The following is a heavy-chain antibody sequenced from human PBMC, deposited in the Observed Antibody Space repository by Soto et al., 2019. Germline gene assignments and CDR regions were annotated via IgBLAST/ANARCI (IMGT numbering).Heavy chain of an antibody. CDR2: INHSGST. D-gene: IGHD6-6*01. Sequence: QVLLQQWGAGLLKPSETLSLTCAVYGESFSAYYWSWIRQPPGKGLEWIGEINHSGSTNYNPSLNSRVTISVDTSKNQFSLKLSSVTAADTAVYYCARTSRFAYWGQGTLVTVSS. V-gene: IGHV4-34*01. CDR1: GESFSAYY. J-gene: IGHJ4*02. CDR3: ARTSRFAY.